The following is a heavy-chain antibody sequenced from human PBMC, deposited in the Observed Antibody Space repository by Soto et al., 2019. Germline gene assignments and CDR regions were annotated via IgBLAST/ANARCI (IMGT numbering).Heavy chain of an antibody. J-gene: IGHJ4*02. D-gene: IGHD3-10*01. CDR3: ARDLFRGTPDYFDY. CDR1: GFTFSSYP. V-gene: IGHV3-30*04. Sequence: QVQLVESGGGVVQPGTSLRLSCAASGFTFSSYPXXWVRQAPGKGLEWVAVIGFDGIIKLYADSVKGRFTISRDDSKNTLYLQMNSLRDEDTAVYYCARDLFRGTPDYFDYWGQGTLVTVSS. CDR2: IGFDGIIK.